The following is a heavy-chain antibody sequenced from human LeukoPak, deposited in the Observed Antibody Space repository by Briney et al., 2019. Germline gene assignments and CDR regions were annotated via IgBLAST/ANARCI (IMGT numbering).Heavy chain of an antibody. V-gene: IGHV4-39*01. CDR2: IYYSGST. CDR3: ARSPAAGTGDFYGMDV. D-gene: IGHD6-13*01. Sequence: PSETLSLTCTVSGGSISTSNSYWGWIRHPPGKGLEWMGNIYYSGSTYSDPALKSRVTTSVDTSKNQFSLKLTSVTAADTAVYYCARSPAAGTGDFYGMDVWGQGTTVTVSS. J-gene: IGHJ6*02. CDR1: GGSISTSNSY.